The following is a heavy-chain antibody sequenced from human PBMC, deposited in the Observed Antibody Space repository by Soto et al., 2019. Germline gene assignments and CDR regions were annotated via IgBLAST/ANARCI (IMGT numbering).Heavy chain of an antibody. D-gene: IGHD4-17*01. Sequence: GGSLRLSCAASGFTFSSYAMSWVRQAPGKGLEWVSAISGSGGSTYYADSVKGRFTISRDNSKNTLYLQMNSLRAEDTAVYYCAKDDYRGDYGWYYYGMDVWGQGTTVTVSS. V-gene: IGHV3-23*01. CDR1: GFTFSSYA. CDR2: ISGSGGST. CDR3: AKDDYRGDYGWYYYGMDV. J-gene: IGHJ6*02.